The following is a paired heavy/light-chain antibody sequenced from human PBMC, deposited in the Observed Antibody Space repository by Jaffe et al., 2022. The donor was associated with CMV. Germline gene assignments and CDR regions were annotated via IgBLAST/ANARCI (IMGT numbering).Heavy chain of an antibody. D-gene: IGHD2-2*02. CDR3: VRDIELVSAAIIPRGFDL. Sequence: EVQLLESGGDLVQPGGSLRLSCVSSGFIFYNYVMGWVRQAPGKGLEWVSTISGSGGSAFYAGSVKGRFTISRDNSRNTLYLQMNSLRAEDTALYYCVRDIELVSAAIIPRGFDLWGQGTMVTVSS. CDR2: ISGSGGSA. CDR1: GFIFYNYV. J-gene: IGHJ3*01. V-gene: IGHV3-23*01.
Light chain of an antibody. V-gene: IGLV1-40*01. CDR1: SSNIGANYD. CDR2: DNI. Sequence: QSVLTQPPSVSGAPGQRVTISCTGSSSNIGANYDVHWYQQLPGTAPKLLIYDNINRPSGVPDRFSASKSGTSASLAISGLQAEDEADYFCQSYDTGLSGALFGGGTKVTVL. CDR3: QSYDTGLSGAL. J-gene: IGLJ2*01.